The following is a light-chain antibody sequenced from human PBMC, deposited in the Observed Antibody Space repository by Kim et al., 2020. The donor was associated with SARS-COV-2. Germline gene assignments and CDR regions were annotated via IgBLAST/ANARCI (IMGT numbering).Light chain of an antibody. J-gene: IGLJ2*01. CDR2: QDT. V-gene: IGLV3-1*01. CDR1: NLGNKY. CDR3: QASDLGTVF. Sequence: VSPGQTESLTCSGQNLGNKYVSWYQQKPGQSPLLLIYQDTNRPSAIPDRSSASNSGYTATLTVRGTQAVDDAEYVCQASDLGTVFFGGGTQLTVL.